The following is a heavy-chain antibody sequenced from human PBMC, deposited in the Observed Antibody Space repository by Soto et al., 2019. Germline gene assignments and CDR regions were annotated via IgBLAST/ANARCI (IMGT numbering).Heavy chain of an antibody. CDR2: IYYSGST. CDR3: ARVWFGELLGPVAFDI. J-gene: IGHJ3*02. V-gene: IGHV4-31*03. D-gene: IGHD3-10*01. Sequence: SETLSLTCTVSGGSISSGGYYWSWIRQHPGKGLEWIGYIYYSGSTYYNPSLKSRVTISVDTSKNQFSLKLSSVTAADTAVYYCARVWFGELLGPVAFDIWREGTMVTVSS. CDR1: GGSISSGGYY.